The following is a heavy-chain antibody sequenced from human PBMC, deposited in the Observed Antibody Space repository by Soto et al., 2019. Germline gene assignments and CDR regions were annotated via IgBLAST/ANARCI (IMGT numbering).Heavy chain of an antibody. V-gene: IGHV1-18*01. CDR3: ARAMVRGNYFDY. CDR1: GYTFTNFG. J-gene: IGHJ4*02. Sequence: ASVKVSCKASGYTFTNFGISWVRQAPGQGLEWMGWISAYNGNTNYAQNFQGRVTMTTDTSTSTAYMELRSLRSDDTAVYYCARAMVRGNYFDYWGQGALVTVSS. D-gene: IGHD3-10*01. CDR2: ISAYNGNT.